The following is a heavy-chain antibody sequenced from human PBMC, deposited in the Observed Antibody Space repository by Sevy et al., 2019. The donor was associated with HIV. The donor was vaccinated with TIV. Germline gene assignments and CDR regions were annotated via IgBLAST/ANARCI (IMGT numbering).Heavy chain of an antibody. J-gene: IGHJ3*02. V-gene: IGHV3-21*01. D-gene: IGHD4-17*01. CDR3: ARGTHDYGDYDRDAFDI. CDR2: ISGGGTYI. CDR1: EFTFSSYS. Sequence: GGSLRLSCATSEFTFSSYSMNWVRQAPGSGLEWVSSISGGGTYIYYADSVKGRFTISRDNAKNSLALQMNSLRAEATAVYYCARGTHDYGDYDRDAFDIWGHGTMVTVSS.